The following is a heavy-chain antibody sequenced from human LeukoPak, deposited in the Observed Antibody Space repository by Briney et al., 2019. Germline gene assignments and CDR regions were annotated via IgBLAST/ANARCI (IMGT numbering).Heavy chain of an antibody. J-gene: IGHJ4*02. CDR1: EFSVSSNY. CDR3: ASLQLWYGPFDY. D-gene: IGHD5-18*01. Sequence: GGSLRLSCAALEFSVSSNYMTWVRQAPGKGLEWVSLIYSDGSTYYADSVKGRFAFSRDNSKNTVYLQMNSLRAEDTAVYYCASLQLWYGPFDYWGQGTLVTVSS. V-gene: IGHV3-53*01. CDR2: IYSDGST.